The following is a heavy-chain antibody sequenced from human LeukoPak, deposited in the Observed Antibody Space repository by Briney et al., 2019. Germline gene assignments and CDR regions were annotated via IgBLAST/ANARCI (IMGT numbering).Heavy chain of an antibody. CDR1: GFTFDDHG. CDR2: INWNGDST. Sequence: GGSLRLSCAASGFTFDDHGMSWVRQAPGKGLEWVSGINWNGDSTGYADSVKGRFTISRDNAKNSLYLQMNSLRAEDTALYYCARDPPTPLYCSSTSCPFDPWGQGTLVTVSS. D-gene: IGHD2-2*01. V-gene: IGHV3-20*04. CDR3: ARDPPTPLYCSSTSCPFDP. J-gene: IGHJ5*02.